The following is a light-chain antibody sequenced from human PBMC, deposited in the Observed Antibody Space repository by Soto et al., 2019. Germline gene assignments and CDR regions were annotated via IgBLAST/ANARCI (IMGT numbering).Light chain of an antibody. Sequence: IQLTQSPSSLSASVGDRVTISCRASQGIANFLAWYQQKPGKAPKLLIYGASTLQSGVPSRFSGSGSGTDVTLTSSSLQPEDFATYYCQQLNSFPIPFGPGTKVDIK. J-gene: IGKJ3*01. V-gene: IGKV1-9*01. CDR2: GAS. CDR1: QGIANF. CDR3: QQLNSFPIP.